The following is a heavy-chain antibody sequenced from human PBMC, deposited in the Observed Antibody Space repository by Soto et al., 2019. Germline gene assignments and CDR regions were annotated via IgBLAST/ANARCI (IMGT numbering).Heavy chain of an antibody. J-gene: IGHJ5*02. CDR1: GDSISSTY. D-gene: IGHD3-3*01. CDR3: ARGYESGYTFGHDL. CDR2: IYSSGSN. Sequence: PSETLSLTCTVSGDSISSTYWSWVRQPAGRGLEWIGRIYSSGSNNYNPSLESRVTMSVDTSKNQFSLTLRSVTAADTAVYFCARGYESGYTFGHDLWGQGXLVTVYS. V-gene: IGHV4-4*07.